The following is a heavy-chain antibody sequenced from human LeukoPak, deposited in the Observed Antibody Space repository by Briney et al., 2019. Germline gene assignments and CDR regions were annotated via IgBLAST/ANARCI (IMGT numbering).Heavy chain of an antibody. CDR1: GYTFTGYY. D-gene: IGHD1-26*01. CDR2: TKPNSGGT. CDR3: AVRVGAETQGRFDY. Sequence: GSSMTFSCKAYGYTFTGYYMHWVQQAPGQGLEWIGWTKPNSGGTNYAQKFQGRVTMTRDTSISTAYMELSRLRSDDTAVYYCAVRVGAETQGRFDYWGQGTLVTVSS. V-gene: IGHV1-2*02. J-gene: IGHJ4*02.